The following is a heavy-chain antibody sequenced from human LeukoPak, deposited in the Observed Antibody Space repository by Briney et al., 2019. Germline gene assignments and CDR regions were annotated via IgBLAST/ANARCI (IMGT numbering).Heavy chain of an antibody. D-gene: IGHD3-10*01. Sequence: SETLSLTCTVSGGSISSSSYYWGWIRQPPGKGLEWIGSIYYSGSTYYNPSLKSRVTISVDTSKNQFSLKLSSVTAADTAVYYCAAPGEYYYGSGSPPFDYWAREPWSPSPQ. CDR3: AAPGEYYYGSGSPPFDY. CDR2: IYYSGST. CDR1: GGSISSSSYY. V-gene: IGHV4-39*01. J-gene: IGHJ4*02.